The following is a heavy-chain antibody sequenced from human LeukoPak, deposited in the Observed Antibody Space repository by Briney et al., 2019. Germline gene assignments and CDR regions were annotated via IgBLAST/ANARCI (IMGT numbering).Heavy chain of an antibody. CDR1: GFTFSSYA. CDR2: ISGSGGST. CDR3: AKEGSSWFGQPSKD. J-gene: IGHJ4*02. V-gene: IGHV3-23*01. D-gene: IGHD6-13*01. Sequence: GGSLRLSCAASGFTFSSYAMSWVRQAPGKGLEWVSAISGSGGSTYYADSVKGRFTISRDNSKNTLYLQMNSLRAEDTAVHYCAKEGSSWFGQPSKDWGQGTLVTVSS.